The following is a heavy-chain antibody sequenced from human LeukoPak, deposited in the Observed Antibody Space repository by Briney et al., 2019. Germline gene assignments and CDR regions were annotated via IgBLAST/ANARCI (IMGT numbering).Heavy chain of an antibody. CDR2: IKQDGSEK. Sequence: PGGSLRLSCEASGFTFSTYWMSWVRQAPGKGLEWVASIKQDGSEKYYVDSVKGRFTISRDNAKNTLYLQMNSLSAEDAAVYYCARGARGNYYFDYWGQGTLVTVSS. J-gene: IGHJ4*02. CDR3: ARGARGNYYFDY. D-gene: IGHD1-26*01. V-gene: IGHV3-7*02. CDR1: GFTFSTYW.